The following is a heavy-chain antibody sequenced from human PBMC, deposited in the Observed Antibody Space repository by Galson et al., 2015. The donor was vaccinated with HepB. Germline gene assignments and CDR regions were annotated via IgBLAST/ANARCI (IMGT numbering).Heavy chain of an antibody. V-gene: IGHV6-1*01. D-gene: IGHD5-24*01. J-gene: IGHJ4*02. Sequence: CAISGDSVSSDSAVWMWIRQSPSRGLEWLGRTYYRSKWFNEYAVSVKSRITINPDTSKNQFSLHLNSMTPDDTAIYYCARQERWKYFNYWGRGTLVTVSS. CDR2: TYYRSKWFN. CDR1: GDSVSSDSAV. CDR3: ARQERWKYFNY.